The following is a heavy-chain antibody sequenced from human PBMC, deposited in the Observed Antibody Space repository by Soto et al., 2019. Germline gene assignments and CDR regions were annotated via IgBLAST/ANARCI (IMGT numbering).Heavy chain of an antibody. V-gene: IGHV4-59*01. CDR2: IYYSGST. Sequence: SLTCTVSGSSITNYYWSWIRQPPGKGLEWIAYIYYSGSTNYNPSLKSRVTISIDTSRTQFSLKLSSVTAADTAMYYCARSMDTGYYYYGMDVWGQGTTVTVSS. CDR1: GSSITNYY. J-gene: IGHJ6*02. CDR3: ARSMDTGYYYYGMDV.